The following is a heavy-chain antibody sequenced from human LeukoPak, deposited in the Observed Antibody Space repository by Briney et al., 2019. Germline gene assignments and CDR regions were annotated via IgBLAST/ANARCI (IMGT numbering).Heavy chain of an antibody. CDR2: ISYDGSNK. D-gene: IGHD6-19*01. Sequence: GGSLRLSCAASGFTFSSYAMHWVRQAPGKGLEWVAVISYDGSNKYYADPVKGRFTISRDNSKNTLYLQMNSLRAEDTAVYYCARGLGSSGPYNWFDPWGQGTLVTVSS. CDR3: ARGLGSSGPYNWFDP. J-gene: IGHJ5*02. V-gene: IGHV3-30*04. CDR1: GFTFSSYA.